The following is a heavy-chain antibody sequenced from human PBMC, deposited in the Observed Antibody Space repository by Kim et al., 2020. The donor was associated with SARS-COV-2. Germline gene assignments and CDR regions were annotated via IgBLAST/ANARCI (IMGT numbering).Heavy chain of an antibody. V-gene: IGHV4-34*01. CDR3: AREWRSSGWSRFDY. CDR2: INHSGST. D-gene: IGHD6-19*01. J-gene: IGHJ4*02. Sequence: SETLSLTCAVYGGSFSGYYWSWIRQPPGKGLEWIGEINHSGSTNYNPSLKSRVTISVDTSKNQFSLKLSSVTAADTAVYYCAREWRSSGWSRFDYWGQGT. CDR1: GGSFSGYY.